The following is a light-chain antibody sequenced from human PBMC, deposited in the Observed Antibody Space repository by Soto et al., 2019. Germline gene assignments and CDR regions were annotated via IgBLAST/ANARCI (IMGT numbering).Light chain of an antibody. Sequence: DIVMTQSPDSLAVSLGERATINCKSSQSVLYSSNNKNYLAWYQQKPGQPPKLLIYWASTRESGVPDRFSGSGSGTDFTLTISSLXAEDVAVYYCQQYYSTPPTFGQGTKVEIK. CDR2: WAS. CDR3: QQYYSTPPT. J-gene: IGKJ1*01. V-gene: IGKV4-1*01. CDR1: QSVLYSSNNKNY.